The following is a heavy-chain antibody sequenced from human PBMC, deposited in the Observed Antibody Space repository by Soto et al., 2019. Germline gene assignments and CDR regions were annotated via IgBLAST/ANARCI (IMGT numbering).Heavy chain of an antibody. Sequence: GGSLRLSCAVSGFTFSSYGMHWVRQGPGKGLEWVAVITYDGSNKYYADSVKGRFTISRDNSKNTLYLQMNSLRAEDTAVYYCAKDPSMARGVFDYWGQGTLVTVSS. CDR1: GFTFSSYG. CDR3: AKDPSMARGVFDY. CDR2: ITYDGSNK. V-gene: IGHV3-30*18. J-gene: IGHJ4*02. D-gene: IGHD3-10*01.